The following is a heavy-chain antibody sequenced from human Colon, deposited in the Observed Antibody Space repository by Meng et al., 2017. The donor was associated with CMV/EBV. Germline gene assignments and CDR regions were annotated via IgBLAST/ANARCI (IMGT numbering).Heavy chain of an antibody. D-gene: IGHD3-16*01. J-gene: IGHJ6*02. CDR3: ASIKGRRSYGMDV. CDR2: ISKSSNYI. Sequence: GESLKISCAVSGLTFSSYAMNWIRQAPGKGLEWVASISKSSNYIYYADSVRGRFTISRDNAKNSLYLQMNSLRAEDTAAYYCASIKGRRSYGMDVWGQGTTVTVSS. V-gene: IGHV3-21*01. CDR1: GLTFSSYA.